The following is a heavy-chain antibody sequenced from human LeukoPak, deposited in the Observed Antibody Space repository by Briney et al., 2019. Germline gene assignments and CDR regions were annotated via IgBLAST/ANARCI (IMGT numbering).Heavy chain of an antibody. J-gene: IGHJ4*02. CDR2: IWYDGSNK. Sequence: PGRSLRLSCAASGFTFSSYGMHWVRQAPGKGLEWVALIWYDGSNKYYADSVKGRFTISRDNAKNSLYLQMNSLRVEDTAVYYCARAWWGEGHFDYWGQGTLVTVSS. CDR1: GFTFSSYG. D-gene: IGHD2-8*02. CDR3: ARAWWGEGHFDY. V-gene: IGHV3-33*01.